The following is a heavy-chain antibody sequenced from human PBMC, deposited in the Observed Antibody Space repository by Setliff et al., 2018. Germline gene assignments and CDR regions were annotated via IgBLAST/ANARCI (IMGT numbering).Heavy chain of an antibody. J-gene: IGHJ6*03. CDR1: GFRFSDLY. V-gene: IGHV3-11*04. D-gene: IGHD7-27*01. CDR2: ISGTGNTV. Sequence: GGSLRLSCAASGFRFSDLYMSWVRQVPGKGLEWLSKISGTGNTVYYADSVRGRFTISRDNAKNSLYLQMNSLRAEDTAVYFCASIDWGENFYNTDVWGKGTTVTVSS. CDR3: ASIDWGENFYNTDV.